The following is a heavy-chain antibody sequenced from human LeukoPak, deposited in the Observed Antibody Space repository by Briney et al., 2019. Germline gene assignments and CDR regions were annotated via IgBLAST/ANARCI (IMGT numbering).Heavy chain of an antibody. CDR2: ISRTSSDI. CDR1: GFSFSGYS. V-gene: IGHV3-21*01. J-gene: IGHJ4*02. CDR3: ARDRSAVVD. Sequence: GGSLRLSCAASGFSFSGYSMSWVRQAPGKGLEWVSCISRTSSDIYHADSVKGRFTISRDNAKNSLYLQTNSLRAEDTAVYYYARDRSAVVDWGQGTLVTVSS. D-gene: IGHD6-25*01.